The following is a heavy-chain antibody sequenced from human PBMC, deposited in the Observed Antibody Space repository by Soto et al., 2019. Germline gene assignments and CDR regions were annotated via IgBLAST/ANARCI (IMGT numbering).Heavy chain of an antibody. Sequence: AETLSLTCTVSGFSISRHYWSWVRQPPGKGLEWIGNIFNSGSTSYNASLKSRATISVDRSRTQFSLQLTSVTAAAPAVYYCARSGGLGIYSYLSLDPWGHGTLVTVSS. V-gene: IGHV4-59*11. CDR2: IFNSGST. J-gene: IGHJ5*02. CDR1: GFSISRHY. CDR3: ARSGGLGIYSYLSLDP. D-gene: IGHD3-10*01.